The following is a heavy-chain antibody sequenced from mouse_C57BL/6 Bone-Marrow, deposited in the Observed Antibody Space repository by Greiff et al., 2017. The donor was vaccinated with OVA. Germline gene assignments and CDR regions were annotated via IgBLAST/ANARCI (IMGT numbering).Heavy chain of an antibody. V-gene: IGHV14-4*01. CDR3: TTVRGYCYARDY. Sequence: EVQLQQSGAELVRPGASVKLSCTASGFNIKDDYMHWVKQRPEQGLEWIGWIDPENGDTEYASKFQGKATITADTSSNTAYLQLSSLTSEDTAVDYCTTVRGYCYARDYWGQGTSVTVSS. J-gene: IGHJ4*01. D-gene: IGHD2-14*01. CDR1: GFNIKDDY. CDR2: IDPENGDT.